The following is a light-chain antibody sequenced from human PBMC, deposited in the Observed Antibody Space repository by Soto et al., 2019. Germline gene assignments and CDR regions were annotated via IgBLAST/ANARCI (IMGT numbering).Light chain of an antibody. J-gene: IGKJ2*01. CDR2: GAT. Sequence: DLQMTQSPSSLSASIGDRVTITCRASQTVESYLNWYQHKPGKAPQLLISGATTLRGGVPSRFSGSAPGPDFTLTISSLQPEDVATYYCEQCYSTPYTFGQGTKL. CDR3: EQCYSTPYT. V-gene: IGKV1-39*01. CDR1: QTVESY.